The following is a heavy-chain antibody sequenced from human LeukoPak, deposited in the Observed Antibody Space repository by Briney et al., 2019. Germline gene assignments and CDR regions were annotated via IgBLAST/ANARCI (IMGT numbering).Heavy chain of an antibody. Sequence: EASVKVSCKASGGTFSSYAISWVRQAPGQGLEWMGGIIPIFGTANYAQKFQGRVTITADKSTSTAYMELSSLRSEDTAVYYCARDLMGIAYRGAFYYWGQGTLVTVSS. J-gene: IGHJ4*02. D-gene: IGHD6-13*01. CDR2: IIPIFGTA. V-gene: IGHV1-69*06. CDR3: ARDLMGIAYRGAFYY. CDR1: GGTFSSYA.